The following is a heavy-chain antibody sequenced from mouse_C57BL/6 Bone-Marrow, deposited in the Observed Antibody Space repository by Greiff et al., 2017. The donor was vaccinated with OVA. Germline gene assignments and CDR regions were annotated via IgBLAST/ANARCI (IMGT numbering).Heavy chain of an antibody. Sequence: EVQLQQSGPELVKPGASVKISCKASGYTFTDYYMNWVKQSHGKSLEWIGDINPNNGGTSYNQKFKGKATLTVDKSSSTAYMELRSLTSEDSAVYYCFYYYGFFDYWGQGTTLTVSS. J-gene: IGHJ2*01. D-gene: IGHD1-1*01. CDR1: GYTFTDYY. CDR3: FYYYGFFDY. V-gene: IGHV1-26*01. CDR2: INPNNGGT.